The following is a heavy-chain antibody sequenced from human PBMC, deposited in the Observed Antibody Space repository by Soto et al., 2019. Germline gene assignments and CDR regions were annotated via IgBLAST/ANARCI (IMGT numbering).Heavy chain of an antibody. CDR2: VYYRGRS. J-gene: IGHJ4*02. V-gene: IGHV4-39*01. CDR3: VSQRTSVLTQAYFDY. CDR1: GGSVSNSNYY. Sequence: SETLSLTCTVSGGSVSNSNYYWGWIRQSPGKGLEWIGSVYYRGRSYSKSSVKSRVTISVDTSKNQFSLNLNSVTASDTAVYFCVSQRTSVLTQAYFDYWGPGALVTVS. D-gene: IGHD2-8*01.